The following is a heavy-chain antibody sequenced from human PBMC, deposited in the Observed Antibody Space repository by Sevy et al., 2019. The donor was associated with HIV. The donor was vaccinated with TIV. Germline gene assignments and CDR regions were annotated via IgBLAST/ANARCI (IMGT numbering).Heavy chain of an antibody. J-gene: IGHJ4*02. D-gene: IGHD3-9*01. CDR1: GYTFTSQY. CDR3: ARDSDNYDILTGYYPFDY. Sequence: ASVKVAGKASGYTFTSQYMHWVRQAPGQGLEWMGIINPTGGSTSYAQKFQGRITMTRETSTSTVYMELSSLRSKVTAVYYCARDSDNYDILTGYYPFDYWGQGTLVTVSS. V-gene: IGHV1-46*01. CDR2: INPTGGST.